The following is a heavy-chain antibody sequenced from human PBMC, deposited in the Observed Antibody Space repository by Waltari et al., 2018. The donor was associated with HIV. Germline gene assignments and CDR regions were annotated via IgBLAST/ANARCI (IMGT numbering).Heavy chain of an antibody. CDR1: GFSLSTSGVG. V-gene: IGHV2-5*01. J-gene: IGHJ4*02. CDR2: IYWKDAK. D-gene: IGHD6-13*01. Sequence: QITLKESGPTLVKPTQTLTLICTFSGFSLSTSGVGVGWIREPPGKALGWLALIYWKDAKRYSRALEGRVTSSKDTSKTQVMLRLTSRVPAYTASYNWAHRGPGYSGGWYTRCFDYWGQGTRVSVSS. CDR3: AHRGPGYSGGWYTRCFDY.